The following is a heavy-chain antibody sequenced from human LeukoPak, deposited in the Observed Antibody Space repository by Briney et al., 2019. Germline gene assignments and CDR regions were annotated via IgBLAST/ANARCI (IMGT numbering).Heavy chain of an antibody. CDR2: INHSGST. Sequence: SETLSLTCAVYGGSFSGYYWSWIRQPPGKGLEWIGEINHSGSTNYNPSLKSRVTISVDMSKNQFSLKLSSVTAADTAVYYCARSGITMVRGVRYFDYWGQGTLVTVSS. CDR1: GGSFSGYY. CDR3: ARSGITMVRGVRYFDY. D-gene: IGHD3-10*01. V-gene: IGHV4-34*01. J-gene: IGHJ4*02.